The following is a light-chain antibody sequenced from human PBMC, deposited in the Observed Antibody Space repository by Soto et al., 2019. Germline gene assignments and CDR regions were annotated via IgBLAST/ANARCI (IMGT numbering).Light chain of an antibody. CDR1: QRISSY. CDR2: AAS. Sequence: DIQMTPSPSSLSASVGDRVTITCRSSQRISSYLNWYQQKPGKAPKVLIYAASSLQSGVPSRFSGSGSGTDFTLTISRLQHEDFATYYWQQSYSTPRTFGQGTKVEIK. V-gene: IGKV1-39*01. CDR3: QQSYSTPRT. J-gene: IGKJ1*01.